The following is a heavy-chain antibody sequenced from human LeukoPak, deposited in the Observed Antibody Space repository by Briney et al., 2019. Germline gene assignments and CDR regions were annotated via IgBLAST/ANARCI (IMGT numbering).Heavy chain of an antibody. D-gene: IGHD4-17*01. CDR3: AKEGKHDYGDYYFDY. V-gene: IGHV3-23*01. Sequence: GGSLRLSCEPPGFTLSTYAMTWVRKAPGKGRGWVSAFSGSGGSTYYADSVKGRFTISRDNSKNTLYLQMNSLRAEDTAVYYCAKEGKHDYGDYYFDYWGQGTLVTVSS. J-gene: IGHJ4*02. CDR1: GFTLSTYA. CDR2: FSGSGGST.